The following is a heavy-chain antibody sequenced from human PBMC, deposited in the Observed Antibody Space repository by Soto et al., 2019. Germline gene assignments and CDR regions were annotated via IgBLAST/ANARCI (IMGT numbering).Heavy chain of an antibody. CDR2: LSHDENNK. D-gene: IGHD2-2*01. V-gene: IGHV3-30*18. J-gene: IGHJ6*02. Sequence: QVQLVESGGGVVQPGRSLRLSCAASGFTFSTYGMHWVRQPPGKGLEWVAALSHDENNKYYADSVKGRFTISRDNSKNTLYLEMVSLRVEDTAVYYCVKEGRGSTTSCSRCYGLDVWGQGTTVTVSS. CDR3: VKEGRGSTTSCSRCYGLDV. CDR1: GFTFSTYG.